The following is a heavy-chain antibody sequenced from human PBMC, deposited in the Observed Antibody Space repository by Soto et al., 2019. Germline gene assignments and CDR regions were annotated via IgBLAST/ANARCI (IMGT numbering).Heavy chain of an antibody. D-gene: IGHD2-2*01. CDR3: ARQDIVVVPAPGPIDY. CDR1: GFTFSSYA. V-gene: IGHV3-23*01. Sequence: PGGSLRLSCAASGFTFSSYAMSWVRQAPGKGLEWVSAISGSGGSTYYADSVKGRFTISRDNSKNTLYLQMNSLRAEDTAVYYCARQDIVVVPAPGPIDYWGQGTLVTVSS. J-gene: IGHJ4*02. CDR2: ISGSGGST.